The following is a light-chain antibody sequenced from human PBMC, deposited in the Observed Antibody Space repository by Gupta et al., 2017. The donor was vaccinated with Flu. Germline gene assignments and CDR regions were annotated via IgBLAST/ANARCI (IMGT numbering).Light chain of an antibody. J-gene: IGKJ5*01. CDR3: QQYKNWPPIT. CDR2: GAS. CDR1: QSVSSN. V-gene: IGKV3-15*01. Sequence: EIVMTQSPATLSVSPGERSTLSCRASQSVSSNLAWYKQKPGQAPRLLIYGASTRDTGIPARFSGSGSGKEFTLTNSSRLSEDFAVYYCQQYKNWPPITFGQGTLMEIK.